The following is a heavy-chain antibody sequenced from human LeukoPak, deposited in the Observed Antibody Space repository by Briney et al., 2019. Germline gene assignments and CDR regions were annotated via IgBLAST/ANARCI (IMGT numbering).Heavy chain of an antibody. D-gene: IGHD2-2*01. CDR2: IRYDGSNK. Sequence: PGGSLRLSCAAAGFTFRSYGMHWVRQAPGKGLEWVAFIRYDGSNKYYADSVKGRFTISRDNSKNTLYLQMNSLRAEDTAVYYCATSPHPLGYCSSTSCSGDDYWGQGTLVTVSS. J-gene: IGHJ4*02. V-gene: IGHV3-30*02. CDR3: ATSPHPLGYCSSTSCSGDDY. CDR1: GFTFRSYG.